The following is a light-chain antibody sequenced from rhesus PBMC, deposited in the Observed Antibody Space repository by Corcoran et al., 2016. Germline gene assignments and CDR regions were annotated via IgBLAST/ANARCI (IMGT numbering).Light chain of an antibody. CDR3: CSYAGSYTYI. CDR1: SSDIGGYNY. CDR2: EVN. Sequence: QAALTQPRSVSGSPGQSVTISCTGTSSDIGGYNYVSWYQQHPGTAPKLMIYEVNKRPSGVSDRFSGSKSDHTASLSISGLQAEDEADYYCCSYAGSYTYIFGAGTRLTVL. J-gene: IGLJ1*01. V-gene: IGLV2-32*01.